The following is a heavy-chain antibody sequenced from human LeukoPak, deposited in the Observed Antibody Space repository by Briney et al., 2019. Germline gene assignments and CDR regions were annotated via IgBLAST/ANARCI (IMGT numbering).Heavy chain of an antibody. CDR2: ISGDGGRT. J-gene: IGHJ4*02. CDR1: GFSFDDYA. D-gene: IGHD6-19*01. Sequence: GGSLRLSCAVSGFSFDDYAMHWVRQAPGKGLEWVSLISGDGGRTYYADSVKGRFTISRDNNKTSLYLQMHSLRTEDTALYYCAKEGSGWTYYFDYWGQGTLVTVSS. V-gene: IGHV3-43*02. CDR3: AKEGSGWTYYFDY.